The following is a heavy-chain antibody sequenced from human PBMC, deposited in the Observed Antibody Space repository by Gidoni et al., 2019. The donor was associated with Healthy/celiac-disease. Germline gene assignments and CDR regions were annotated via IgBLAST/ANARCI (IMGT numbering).Heavy chain of an antibody. J-gene: IGHJ6*02. V-gene: IGHV1-3*01. Sequence: QVQLVQSGAEVKKPGASVKVSCTASGYTFTSYAMHWVRQAPGQRLEWMGWLNAGNGNKKYSQKFQGRVTITRETSESTAYRELSSLRSEDTAVYYCAGTYPTHYYYYGMDVWGQGTTVTVSS. CDR3: AGTYPTHYYYYGMDV. CDR2: LNAGNGNK. CDR1: GYTFTSYA.